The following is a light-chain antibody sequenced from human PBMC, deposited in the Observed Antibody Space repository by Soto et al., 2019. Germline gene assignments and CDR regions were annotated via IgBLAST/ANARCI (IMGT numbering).Light chain of an antibody. Sequence: EILMTQSPATLSVSPGDRATVSCRASQSVSSNVAWYQQRPGQAPRLLIYGASTRATAIPARFSGSGSGTEFTLTISRLKSEDFAVYYCQQYNDWPAITFGQGTRLEIK. J-gene: IGKJ5*01. CDR3: QQYNDWPAIT. CDR1: QSVSSN. CDR2: GAS. V-gene: IGKV3-15*01.